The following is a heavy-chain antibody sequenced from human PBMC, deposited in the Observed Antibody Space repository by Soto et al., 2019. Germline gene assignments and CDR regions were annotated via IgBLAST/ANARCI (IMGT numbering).Heavy chain of an antibody. V-gene: IGHV4-30-2*01. CDR3: ARGPYDSSGFYSGFDI. J-gene: IGHJ3*02. CDR1: GGYISSGAYS. Sequence: SETLSLTCRDSGGYISSGAYSRSGSRQPPGKGLEWIAYMYHTGSTHYSPSLKSRVTVSVDRSKNQLSLRLSSVTAADTAVFYCARGPYDSSGFYSGFDIWGQGTVVTVSS. CDR2: MYHTGST. D-gene: IGHD3-22*01.